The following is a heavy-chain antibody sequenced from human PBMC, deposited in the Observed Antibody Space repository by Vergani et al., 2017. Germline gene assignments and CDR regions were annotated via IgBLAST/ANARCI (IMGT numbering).Heavy chain of an antibody. J-gene: IGHJ6*02. V-gene: IGHV3-23*01. CDR3: AKSQTYCGGDCLNYYGLDV. Sequence: EVQLLESGGGLVQPGGSLRLSCAASGFTFSNYAMTWVRQAPGKGLEWVSEISGSGGSIYHVDSVKGRFTISRDNSKNTLYLQMNSLRVEDTAVYYCAKSQTYCGGDCLNYYGLDVWGQGTTVTVSS. CDR2: ISGSGGSI. CDR1: GFTFSNYA. D-gene: IGHD2-21*02.